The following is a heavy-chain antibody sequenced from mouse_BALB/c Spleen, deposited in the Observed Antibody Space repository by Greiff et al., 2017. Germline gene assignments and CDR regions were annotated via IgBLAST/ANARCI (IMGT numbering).Heavy chain of an antibody. D-gene: IGHD1-1*01. Sequence: VQLQQSGAELARPGASVKLSCKASGYTFTSYWMQWVKQRPGQGLEWIGAIYPGDGDTRYTQKFKGKATLTADKSSSTAYMQLSSLASEDSAVYYCARSLITVVARGAMDYWGQGTSVTVSS. V-gene: IGHV1-87*01. CDR3: ARSLITVVARGAMDY. CDR2: IYPGDGDT. J-gene: IGHJ4*01. CDR1: GYTFTSYW.